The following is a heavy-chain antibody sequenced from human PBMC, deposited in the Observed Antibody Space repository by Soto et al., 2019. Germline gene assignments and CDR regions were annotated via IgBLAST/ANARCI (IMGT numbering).Heavy chain of an antibody. Sequence: QVQLQESGPGLVKPSQTLSLTCTVSGGSISSGGYYWSWIRKHPVKGLEWIGYIYYSGSTYYNPSLKRRVTISVDTSKNQFSLKLSSVTAADTAVYYCARFWRGPAAIYYYYGMDVWGQGTTVTVSS. CDR3: ARFWRGPAAIYYYYGMDV. J-gene: IGHJ6*02. D-gene: IGHD2-2*01. V-gene: IGHV4-31*03. CDR1: GGSISSGGYY. CDR2: IYYSGST.